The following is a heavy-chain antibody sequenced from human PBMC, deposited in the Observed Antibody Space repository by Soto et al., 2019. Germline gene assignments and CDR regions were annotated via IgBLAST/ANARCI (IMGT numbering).Heavy chain of an antibody. CDR3: ARWQQWQENWFDP. CDR2: INHSGST. V-gene: IGHV4-34*01. Sequence: PSETLSLTCAVYGGSFSGYYWGWIRQPPGKGLEWIGEINHSGSTNYNPSLKSRVTISVDTSKNQFSLKLSSVTAADTAVYYCARWQQWQENWFDPWGQGTLVTVSS. J-gene: IGHJ5*02. CDR1: GGSFSGYY. D-gene: IGHD6-19*01.